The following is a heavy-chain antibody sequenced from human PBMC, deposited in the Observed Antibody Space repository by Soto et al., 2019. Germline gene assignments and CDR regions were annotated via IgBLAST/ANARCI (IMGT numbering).Heavy chain of an antibody. D-gene: IGHD3-3*01. Sequence: QVQLVQSGAEVKKPGSSVKVSCKASGGTFSSYAISWVRQAPGQGLEWMGGIIPIFGTANYAQKFQGRVTSTADESTSTAYMELSRLRAADTAVYYCARVRVRFLEWLGSEGWGQGPLVTVPS. CDR1: GGTFSSYA. CDR3: ARVRVRFLEWLGSEG. CDR2: IIPIFGTA. J-gene: IGHJ4*02. V-gene: IGHV1-69*12.